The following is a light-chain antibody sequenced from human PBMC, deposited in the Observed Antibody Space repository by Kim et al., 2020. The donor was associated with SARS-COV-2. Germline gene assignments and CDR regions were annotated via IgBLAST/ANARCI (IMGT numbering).Light chain of an antibody. V-gene: IGKV3-20*01. J-gene: IGKJ1*01. CDR2: GAS. CDR3: QQYDTSHRT. CDR1: QNIASRY. Sequence: PGEGATLSCRASQNIASRYLAWYQQKPGQALRLLISGASSRATGIPDRFSGSGSGTDFTLTVSRLEPEDSAVYFCQQYDTSHRTFGQGTKV.